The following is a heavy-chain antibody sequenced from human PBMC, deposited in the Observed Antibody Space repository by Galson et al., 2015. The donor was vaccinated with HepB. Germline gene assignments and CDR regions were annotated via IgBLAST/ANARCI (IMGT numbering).Heavy chain of an antibody. J-gene: IGHJ4*02. CDR2: MSYDGSNR. D-gene: IGHD6-19*01. Sequence: SLRLSCATSGFILSTYSMYWVRQAPGKGLEWVVVMSYDGSNRYYADSVEGRFTISRDNSKNTIYLQMNSLRPADTAVYHCGRGGLRAVAGTKGDYWGQGTLVTVSS. CDR3: GRGGLRAVAGTKGDY. CDR1: GFILSTYS. V-gene: IGHV3-30-3*01.